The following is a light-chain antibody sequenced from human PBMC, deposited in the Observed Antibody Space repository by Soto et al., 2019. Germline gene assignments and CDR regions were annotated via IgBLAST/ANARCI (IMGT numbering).Light chain of an antibody. V-gene: IGKV3-11*01. CDR2: DAS. Sequence: EVVMTQYPATLSVSPGERATLSCRASQSVSSNLAWYQQKPGQAPRLLIYDASNRATGIPARFSGSGSGTDFTLTISSLEPEDFAVYYCQQRSNWPPRLTFGGGTKVDIK. J-gene: IGKJ4*01. CDR1: QSVSSN. CDR3: QQRSNWPPRLT.